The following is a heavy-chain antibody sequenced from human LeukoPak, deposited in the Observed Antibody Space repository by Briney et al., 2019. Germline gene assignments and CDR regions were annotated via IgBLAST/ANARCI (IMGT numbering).Heavy chain of an antibody. V-gene: IGHV3-7*01. Sequence: GGSLRLSCAASGFSFSSYWMAWVRQAPGKVLEWVANIKQDGNEKHSVDSVKGRFTVSRDNAKNSVYLQMNSLRAEDTAVYYCARDQGGALDYWGQGTLVTVSS. CDR1: GFSFSSYW. CDR2: IKQDGNEK. J-gene: IGHJ4*02. CDR3: ARDQGGALDY. D-gene: IGHD3-16*01.